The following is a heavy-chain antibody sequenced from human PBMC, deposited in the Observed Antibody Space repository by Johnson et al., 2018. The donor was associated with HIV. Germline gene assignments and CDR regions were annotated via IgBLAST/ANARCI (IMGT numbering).Heavy chain of an antibody. CDR1: GFTFSSYW. CDR2: ISSDGSSI. V-gene: IGHV3-74*02. Sequence: EVQLVESGGGVVQPGRSLRLSCAASGFTFSSYWMHWVRQAPGKGLVWVSRISSDGSSIYYADSVKGRFTISRDNARNTIFVQMKSLRAEDTAVYYCTRSGPTWAFDFWGQGTMVTVSS. CDR3: TRSGPTWAFDF. D-gene: IGHD3-10*01. J-gene: IGHJ3*01.